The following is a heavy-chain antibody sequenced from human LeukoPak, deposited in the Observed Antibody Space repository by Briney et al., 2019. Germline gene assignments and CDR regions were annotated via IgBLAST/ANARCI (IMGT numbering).Heavy chain of an antibody. CDR3: ARQDYDYVWGSYRPFDY. V-gene: IGHV1-69*05. CDR1: GGTFSSYA. D-gene: IGHD3-16*02. J-gene: IGHJ4*02. Sequence: GASVKVSCKAPGGTFSSYAISWVRQAPGQGLEWMGRIIPIFGTANYAQKFQGRVTITTDESTSTAYMELSSLRSEATAVYYCARQDYDYVWGSYRPFDYWGQGTLVTVSS. CDR2: IIPIFGTA.